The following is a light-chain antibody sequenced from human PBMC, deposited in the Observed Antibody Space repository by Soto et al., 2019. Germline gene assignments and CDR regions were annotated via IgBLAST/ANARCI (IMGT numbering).Light chain of an antibody. J-gene: IGLJ2*01. CDR1: SSDVGGYNF. Sequence: QSALTQPASVSGSPGQSITISCTGTSSDVGGYNFVSWYQQHPGKAPQLMIYEVSHRPSRVSNRFSGSKSGNTASLTISGLQAEDEADYFCSFYPSSSTLEVLFGGGTKLTVL. CDR3: SFYPSSSTLEVL. CDR2: EVS. V-gene: IGLV2-14*01.